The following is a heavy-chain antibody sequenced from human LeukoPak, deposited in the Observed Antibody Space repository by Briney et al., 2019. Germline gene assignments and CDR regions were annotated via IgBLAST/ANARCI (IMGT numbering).Heavy chain of an antibody. D-gene: IGHD1-14*01. CDR2: INPGGSSI. CDR1: GFTFSSYW. Sequence: PGRSLRLSCAASGFTFSSYWMHWVRQVPGNGLVWVARINPGGSSITYADSVKGRFTISRDNAKNTLYLQMDSLRAEDTGVYYCARGNQADDYWGQGTLVTVSS. V-gene: IGHV3-74*01. J-gene: IGHJ4*02. CDR3: ARGNQADDY.